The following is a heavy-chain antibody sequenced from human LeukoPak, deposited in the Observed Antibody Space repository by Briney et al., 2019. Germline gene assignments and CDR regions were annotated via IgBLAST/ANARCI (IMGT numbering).Heavy chain of an antibody. Sequence: SETLSLTCAVSGGPLTSYYWSWIRQPPGKGLEWIGFIYYRGSTNYNPSLESRVTISVDTSKNQFSLKLSSVTAADTAMYYCARSPGTVGGLDYWGQGTLVTVSS. V-gene: IGHV4-59*01. CDR3: ARSPGTVGGLDY. D-gene: IGHD4-23*01. CDR1: GGPLTSYY. J-gene: IGHJ4*02. CDR2: IYYRGST.